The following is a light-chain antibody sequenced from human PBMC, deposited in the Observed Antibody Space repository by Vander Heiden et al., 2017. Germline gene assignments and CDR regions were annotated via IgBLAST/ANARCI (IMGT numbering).Light chain of an antibody. CDR2: AAA. CDR3: QQLNSYPSLT. V-gene: IGKV1-9*01. CDR1: QGISSY. Sequence: DIQLTQSPSFLSASVGDRVTITCRASQGISSYLAWYQQKPGKAPKRLIYAAATLQSGVPSRFSGSGFGTEFTLTISSLQPEDFAPYYCQQLNSYPSLTFGGGTKVEIK. J-gene: IGKJ4*01.